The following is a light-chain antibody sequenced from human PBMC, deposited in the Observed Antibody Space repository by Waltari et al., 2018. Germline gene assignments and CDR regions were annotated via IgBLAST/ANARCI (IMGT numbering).Light chain of an antibody. CDR3: QQYYSTLT. CDR1: QSVLYSSNNKNY. J-gene: IGKJ3*01. V-gene: IGKV4-1*01. Sequence: DIVMTQSPDSLAVSLGERAPINCKSSQSVLYSSNNKNYLAWYQQKPGQPPKLLIYWASTRESGVPDRFSGSGSGTDFTLTISSLQAEDVAVYYCQQYYSTLTFGPGTKVDIK. CDR2: WAS.